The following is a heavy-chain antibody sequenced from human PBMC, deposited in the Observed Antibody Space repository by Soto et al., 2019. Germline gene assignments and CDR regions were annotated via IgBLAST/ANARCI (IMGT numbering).Heavy chain of an antibody. Sequence: SETLSLTCTVSGGSISSSSYYWGWIRQPPGKGLEWIGYIYYSGSTYYNPSLKSRVTISVDTSKNQFSLKLSSVTAADTVVYYCARDRGASAFDYWGQGTLVTVSS. CDR3: ARDRGASAFDY. V-gene: IGHV4-30-4*08. CDR2: IYYSGST. D-gene: IGHD1-26*01. CDR1: GGSISSSSYY. J-gene: IGHJ4*02.